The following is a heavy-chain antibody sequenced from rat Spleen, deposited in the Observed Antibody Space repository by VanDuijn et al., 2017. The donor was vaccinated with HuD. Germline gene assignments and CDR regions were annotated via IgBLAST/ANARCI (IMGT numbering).Heavy chain of an antibody. CDR3: ARWTTYFDC. CDR2: ISYSGST. Sequence: EVQFQESGPGLVKPSQSLSLTCSVTGYSITSNYWGWIRKFPGNKMEWIGHISYSGSTSYNPSLKSRISITRDTSKNQFFLHLNSVTTEDTATYFCARWTTYFDCWGQGVMVTVSS. CDR1: GYSITSNY. V-gene: IGHV3-1*01. D-gene: IGHD1-7*01. J-gene: IGHJ2*01.